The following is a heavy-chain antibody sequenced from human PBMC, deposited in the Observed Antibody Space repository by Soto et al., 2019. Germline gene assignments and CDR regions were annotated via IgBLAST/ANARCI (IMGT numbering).Heavy chain of an antibody. V-gene: IGHV3-7*01. D-gene: IGHD6-13*01. CDR1: GFSFTTYW. Sequence: EVQLVESGGGLVQPGGSLRLSCAASGFSFTTYWMSWVRQAPGKGLEWVANIKDDGSEKHYVDSVKGRFTISRDNAKNALYLQMDSLGAEDTAVYYCAREGEPYSGSCRACGAYNYWGQGNLVIVSS. CDR3: AREGEPYSGSCRACGAYNY. CDR2: IKDDGSEK. J-gene: IGHJ4*02.